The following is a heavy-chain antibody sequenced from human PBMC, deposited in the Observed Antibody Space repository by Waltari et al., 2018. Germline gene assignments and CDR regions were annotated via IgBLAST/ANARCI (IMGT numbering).Heavy chain of an antibody. CDR1: GGSISSSSYY. V-gene: IGHV4-39*07. CDR2: IYYSGST. D-gene: IGHD1-7*01. Sequence: QLQLQESGPGLVKPSETLSLTCTVSGGSISSSSYYWGWIRQPPGKGLEWIGSIYYSGSTYYNPSLKSRVTISVDTSKNQFSLKLSSVTAADTAVYYCARDPQRGPNWNYRLGGDYWGQGTLVTVSS. CDR3: ARDPQRGPNWNYRLGGDY. J-gene: IGHJ4*02.